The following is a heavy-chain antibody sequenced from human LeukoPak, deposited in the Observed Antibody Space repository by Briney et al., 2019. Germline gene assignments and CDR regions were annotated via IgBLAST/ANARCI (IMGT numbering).Heavy chain of an antibody. CDR1: GYTFTSYG. J-gene: IGHJ6*02. CDR3: ARGIYYYGSGNYGMDV. D-gene: IGHD3-10*01. CDR2: ISAYKGNT. Sequence: GVSVKVSCKASGYTFTSYGITWVRQAPGQGLEWMGWISAYKGNTNYAQKLQGRVTMTTDTSTSTDYMELMSLRSDDTAVYYCARGIYYYGSGNYGMDVWGQGTTVTVSS. V-gene: IGHV1-18*04.